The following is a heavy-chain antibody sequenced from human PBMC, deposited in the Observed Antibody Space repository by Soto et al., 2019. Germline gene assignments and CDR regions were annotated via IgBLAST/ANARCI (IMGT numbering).Heavy chain of an antibody. CDR2: IYYSGST. V-gene: IGHV4-39*01. D-gene: IGHD6-19*01. J-gene: IGHJ4*02. CDR3: ARHVNLPLAGTGFDF. CDR1: SGSMGSIGDY. Sequence: TLPLTRAGTSGSMGSIGDYGVWVRLTNKKGLEWIGSIYYSGSTYYNPSLKSRVTISVDTSQEQFSLKLSSVTATDTAVYYCARHVNLPLAGTGFDFWGRGTLVTVSS.